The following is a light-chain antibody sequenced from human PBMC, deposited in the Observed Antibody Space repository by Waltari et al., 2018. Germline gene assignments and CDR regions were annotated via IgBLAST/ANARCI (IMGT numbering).Light chain of an antibody. J-gene: IGLJ2*01. Sequence: QSALTQPPSASGSPGQSVTISCTGTSSSVGGSNYVPWSQQPPAKAPKRLIYEVTKRPAGVPDRFSGSKSGNTASLTVSGLQAEDEADYFCSSFAGTNQGAFGGGTKLTVL. CDR3: SSFAGTNQGA. V-gene: IGLV2-8*01. CDR1: SSSVGGSNY. CDR2: EVT.